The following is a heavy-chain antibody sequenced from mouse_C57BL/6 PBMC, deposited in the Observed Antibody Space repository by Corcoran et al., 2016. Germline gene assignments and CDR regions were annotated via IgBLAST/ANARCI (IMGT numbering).Heavy chain of an antibody. CDR1: GYTFTTYG. Sequence: SQGVQSGPELKKPGETVKISCKASGYTFTTYGMSWVKQAPGKGLKWMGWINTYSGVPTYADDFKGRFAFSLETSASTAYLQINNLKNEDTATYFCARYYSNYWGQGTLVTVSA. CDR2: INTYSGVP. CDR3: ARYYSNY. D-gene: IGHD2-5*01. J-gene: IGHJ3*01. V-gene: IGHV9-3*01.